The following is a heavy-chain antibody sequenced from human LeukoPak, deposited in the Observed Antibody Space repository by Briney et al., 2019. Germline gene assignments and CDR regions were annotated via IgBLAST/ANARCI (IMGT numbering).Heavy chain of an antibody. CDR1: GFSFNNYT. CDR3: ATARDCAPRWFDA. CDR2: ISSSRTYI. J-gene: IGHJ5*02. Sequence: NPGGSLRLSCAASGFSFNNYTFNWVRQAPGKGLEWVASISSSRTYIFYADSVQGRFTTSRDNSKNSVYLQMDSLTTDDTAVYYCATARDCAPRWFDAWGEGTLVTVSS. V-gene: IGHV3-21*01. D-gene: IGHD2-21*02.